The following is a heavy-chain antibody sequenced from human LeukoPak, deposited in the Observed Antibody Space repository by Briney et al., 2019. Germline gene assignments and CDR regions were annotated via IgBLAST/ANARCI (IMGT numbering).Heavy chain of an antibody. CDR2: IKQDGSEK. CDR3: AKTAASMDV. J-gene: IGHJ6*03. V-gene: IGHV3-7*01. Sequence: GGSLRLSCVASGFTFSDYYMSWVRQPPGKGLEWVANIKQDGSEKYYVDSVKGRSTISRDNAKNSLFLQMNSLRAEDTAVYYCAKTAASMDVWGKGITVTVSS. CDR1: GFTFSDYY. D-gene: IGHD2-15*01.